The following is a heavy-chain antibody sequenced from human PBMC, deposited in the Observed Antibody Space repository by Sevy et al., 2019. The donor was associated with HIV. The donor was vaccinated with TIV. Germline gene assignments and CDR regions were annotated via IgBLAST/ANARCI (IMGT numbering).Heavy chain of an antibody. V-gene: IGHV1-2*06. J-gene: IGHJ3*02. CDR2: INPNSGGT. Sequence: ASVKVSCKASGYTFTGNYMHWVRQAPGQGLEWMGRINPNSGGTNYAQKFQGRVTMTRDTSISTAYMELSRLRSDDTAVYYCARGIAAAGGNAFDIWGQGTMVTVSS. CDR3: ARGIAAAGGNAFDI. D-gene: IGHD6-13*01. CDR1: GYTFTGNY.